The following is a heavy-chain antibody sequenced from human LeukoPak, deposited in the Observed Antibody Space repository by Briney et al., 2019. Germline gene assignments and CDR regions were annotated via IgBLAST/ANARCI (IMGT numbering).Heavy chain of an antibody. Sequence: GGSLRLSCTTSGFSFSSYSMNWVRQTPGKGLEWVSSISSGSSSVFYAESVRGRFTISRDSAKTSVFLQMDSLRADDSALYFCARSQRLGHCVNGVCVYPYYFDFWGQGALVTVSS. CDR3: ARSQRLGHCVNGVCVYPYYFDF. J-gene: IGHJ4*02. CDR2: ISSGSSSV. V-gene: IGHV3-21*01. CDR1: GFSFSSYS. D-gene: IGHD2-8*01.